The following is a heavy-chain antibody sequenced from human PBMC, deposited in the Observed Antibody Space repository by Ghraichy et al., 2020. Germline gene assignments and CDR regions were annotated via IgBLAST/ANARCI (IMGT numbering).Heavy chain of an antibody. V-gene: IGHV3-30*04. CDR3: ARLGSGPEGIAAAGTPFDY. CDR2: ISYDGSNK. J-gene: IGHJ4*02. Sequence: GSLRLSCAASGFTFSSYAMHWVRQAPGKGLEWVAVISYDGSNKYYADSVKGRFTISRDNSKNTLYLQMNSLRAEDTAVYYCARLGSGPEGIAAAGTPFDYWGQGTLVTVSS. D-gene: IGHD6-13*01. CDR1: GFTFSSYA.